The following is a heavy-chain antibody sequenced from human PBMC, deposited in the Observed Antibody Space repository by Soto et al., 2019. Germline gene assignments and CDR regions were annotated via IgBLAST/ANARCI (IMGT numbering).Heavy chain of an antibody. J-gene: IGHJ3*02. CDR2: IYYSGST. CDR1: GGSISSYY. Sequence: PSETLSLTCTVSGGSISSYYWSWIRQPPGKGLEWIGYIYYSGSTNYNPSLKSRVTISVDTSKNQFSLKLSSVTAADTAVYYCAREVYSYGKTIDSGGSCPLTLRPDAFDIWGQGTMVTLSS. D-gene: IGHD2-15*01. CDR3: AREVYSYGKTIDSGGSCPLTLRPDAFDI. V-gene: IGHV4-59*01.